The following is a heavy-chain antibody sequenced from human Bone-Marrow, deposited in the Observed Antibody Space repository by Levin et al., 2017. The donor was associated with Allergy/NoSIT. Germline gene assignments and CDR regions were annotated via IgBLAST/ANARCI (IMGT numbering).Heavy chain of an antibody. CDR2: IWYDGSNK. CDR3: AREGYSSSWRNYYYYGMDV. CDR1: GFTFSSYG. D-gene: IGHD6-13*01. Sequence: PGGSLRLSCAASGFTFSSYGMHWVRQAPGKGLEWVAVIWYDGSNKYYADSVKGRFTISRDNSKNTLYLQMNSLRAEDTAVYYCAREGYSSSWRNYYYYGMDVWGQGTTVTVSS. V-gene: IGHV3-33*01. J-gene: IGHJ6*02.